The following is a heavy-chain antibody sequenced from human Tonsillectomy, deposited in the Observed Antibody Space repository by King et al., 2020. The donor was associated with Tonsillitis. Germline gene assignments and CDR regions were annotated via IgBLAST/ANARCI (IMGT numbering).Heavy chain of an antibody. CDR2: ISYDGSHK. Sequence: VQLVESGGGVVQPGRSLRLSCATSGFIFSSHRMHWVRHTPGKGLEWVAVISYDGSHKYYADAVKGRFTISRDNPRRTLYLQMNSLRPEDSAVYYCARGPQWLLRGTFDHWGQGTLVTVSS. D-gene: IGHD5-12*01. CDR1: GFIFSSHR. V-gene: IGHV3-30*03. CDR3: ARGPQWLLRGTFDH. J-gene: IGHJ4*02.